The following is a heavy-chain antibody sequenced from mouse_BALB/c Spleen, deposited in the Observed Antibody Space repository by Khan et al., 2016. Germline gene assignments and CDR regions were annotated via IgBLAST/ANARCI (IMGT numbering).Heavy chain of an antibody. CDR3: AIYGYDDD. J-gene: IGHJ2*01. CDR2: IDPSDSET. V-gene: IGHV1S127*01. D-gene: IGHD2-2*01. CDR1: GYSFTSYW. Sequence: QVQLKQSGPQLVRPGASVKISCKASGYSFTSYWMHWVKQRPGQGLEWIGMIDPSDSETRLNQKFKDKATLTVDTSSSTAYMQLSSPTSEDSAVYYCAIYGYDDDWGQGTTLTVSS.